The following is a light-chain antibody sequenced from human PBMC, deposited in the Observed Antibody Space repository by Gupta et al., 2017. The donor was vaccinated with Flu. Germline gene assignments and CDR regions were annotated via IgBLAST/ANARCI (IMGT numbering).Light chain of an antibody. CDR2: DAS. V-gene: IGKV3-11*01. CDR1: QMITSY. J-gene: IGKJ2*01. Sequence: VLTQSPATLSLSPGERAILSCRASQMITSYLAWYQQKPGQPPRLLISDASNRAPGIPARFTGRGSETAFTLTITSLKPEDSAVYYCQQYRYWTYTFGQGTKVEIK. CDR3: QQYRYWTYT.